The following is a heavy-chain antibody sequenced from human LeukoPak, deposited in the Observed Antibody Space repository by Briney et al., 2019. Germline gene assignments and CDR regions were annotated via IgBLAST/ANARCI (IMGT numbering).Heavy chain of an antibody. V-gene: IGHV3-7*01. D-gene: IGHD4-17*01. CDR3: ATQSYGLFAY. CDR1: GFMFSSYW. J-gene: IGHJ4*02. CDR2: IQQDGSNK. Sequence: GGSLRLSCAASGFMFSSYWMSWVRQAPGKGLEWVANIQQDGSNKFYADSVKGRFTISRDNARNSLYLQMNSLRPDDTAVYYCATQSYGLFAYWGQGTLVTVSS.